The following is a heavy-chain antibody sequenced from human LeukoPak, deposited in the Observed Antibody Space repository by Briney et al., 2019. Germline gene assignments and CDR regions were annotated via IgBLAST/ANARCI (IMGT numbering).Heavy chain of an antibody. J-gene: IGHJ4*02. V-gene: IGHV4-4*02. D-gene: IGHD4-23*01. CDR2: IYYSGAT. CDR1: GGSISSSSSNC. CDR3: ARNGGNSDFDY. Sequence: PSETLSLTCAVSGGSISSSSSNCWTWVRQPPGKGLEWIGGIYYSGATNYNPSLKSRVTMLLDKSNNQFSLKLNSVTAADTAVYYRARNGGNSDFDYWGQGTLVTVSS.